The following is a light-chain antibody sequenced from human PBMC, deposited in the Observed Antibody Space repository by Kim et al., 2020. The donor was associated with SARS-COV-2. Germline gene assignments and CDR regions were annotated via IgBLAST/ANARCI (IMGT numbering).Light chain of an antibody. CDR3: QAWDSNTHVV. CDR1: KLGDKY. CDR2: QDS. V-gene: IGLV3-1*01. Sequence: SYELTQPPSVSVSPGQTASITCSGDKLGDKYACWYHQKPGQSPVLVIYQDSKRPSGIHERFSGSNSGNTATLTISGTQAMDEADYYCQAWDSNTHVVFGGGTQLT. J-gene: IGLJ2*01.